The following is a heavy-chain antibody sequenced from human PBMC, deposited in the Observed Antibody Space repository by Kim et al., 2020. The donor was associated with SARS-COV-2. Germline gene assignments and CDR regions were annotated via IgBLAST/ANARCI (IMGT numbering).Heavy chain of an antibody. CDR1: GFTFSNAW. CDR3: TTDAHWYQKLPDAFDI. CDR2: IKSKTDGGTT. Sequence: GGSLRLSCAASGFTFSNAWMSWVRQAPGKGLEWVGRIKSKTDGGTTDYAAPVKGRFTISRDDSKNTLYLQMNSLKTEDTAVYYCTTDAHWYQKLPDAFDIWGQGTMVTVSS. J-gene: IGHJ3*02. D-gene: IGHD1-20*01. V-gene: IGHV3-15*01.